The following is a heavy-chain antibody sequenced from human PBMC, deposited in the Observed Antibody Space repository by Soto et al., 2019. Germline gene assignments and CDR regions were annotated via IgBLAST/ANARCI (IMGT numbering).Heavy chain of an antibody. V-gene: IGHV3-30-3*01. Sequence: QVQLVQSGGDEVQPGRSLRLSCAASGFTFSSYGMHWVRQAPGKGPEWVAVISYDGSNKYYADSVKGRFTISRDNSKNTLYLQMNSLRAEDTAVYRCARTTAMGDYYYSGMDVWGQGTTVTVS. CDR2: ISYDGSNK. CDR1: GFTFSSYG. CDR3: ARTTAMGDYYYSGMDV. J-gene: IGHJ6*02. D-gene: IGHD5-18*01.